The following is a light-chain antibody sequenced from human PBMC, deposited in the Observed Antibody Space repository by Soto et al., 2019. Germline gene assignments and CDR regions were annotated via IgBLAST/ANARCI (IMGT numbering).Light chain of an antibody. CDR1: QNIRSR. CDR2: DAF. Sequence: DIQMTQSPSTLSASVGDKVTVTCRASQNIRSRLAWYQQKPGKAPNLLISDAFSLESRVPSRFSGSGSGTEFPLTISSLQPDDVATYYCQQYNSYSPFTFGPGTKVDIK. V-gene: IGKV1-5*01. CDR3: QQYNSYSPFT. J-gene: IGKJ3*01.